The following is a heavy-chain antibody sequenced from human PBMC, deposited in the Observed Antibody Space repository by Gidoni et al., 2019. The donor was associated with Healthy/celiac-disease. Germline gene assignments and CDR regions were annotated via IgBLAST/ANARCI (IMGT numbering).Heavy chain of an antibody. Sequence: EVQLVESGGGLVHPGGSLRLSCAASGFTFSSYWMSWVRQAPGKGLEWVANIKQDGSEKYYVDSVKGRFTISRDNAKNSLYLQMNSLRAEDTAVYYCARYGVTVRALYYFDYWGQGTLVTVSS. J-gene: IGHJ4*02. CDR3: ARYGVTVRALYYFDY. D-gene: IGHD4-17*01. V-gene: IGHV3-7*01. CDR1: GFTFSSYW. CDR2: IKQDGSEK.